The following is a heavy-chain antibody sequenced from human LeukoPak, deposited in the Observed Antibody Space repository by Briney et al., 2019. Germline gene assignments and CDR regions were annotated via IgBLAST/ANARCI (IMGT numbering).Heavy chain of an antibody. J-gene: IGHJ3*02. Sequence: PSETLSLTCTVSGGSISSYYWSWIRQPPGKGLEWIGYIYYSGSTNYNPSLKSRVTISVDTSKNQFSLKLSSVTAADTAVYYCARDKTGVYAFDIWGQGTMVTVSS. CDR2: IYYSGST. CDR3: ARDKTGVYAFDI. CDR1: GGSISSYY. V-gene: IGHV4-59*01. D-gene: IGHD7-27*01.